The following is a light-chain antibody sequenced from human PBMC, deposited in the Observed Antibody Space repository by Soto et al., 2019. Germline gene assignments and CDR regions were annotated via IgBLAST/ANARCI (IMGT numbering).Light chain of an antibody. J-gene: IGLJ1*01. CDR1: SSDIGGYNS. V-gene: IGLV2-14*01. Sequence: QSALTQPASVSGSPGQSITISCTGTSSDIGGYNSVSWYQHHPGKAPKLIVFQVSFRPSAVSDRFSGSKSDNTASLTISGLQTEDEADYYCLSYTASSTVVFGSGTKVTVL. CDR3: LSYTASSTVV. CDR2: QVS.